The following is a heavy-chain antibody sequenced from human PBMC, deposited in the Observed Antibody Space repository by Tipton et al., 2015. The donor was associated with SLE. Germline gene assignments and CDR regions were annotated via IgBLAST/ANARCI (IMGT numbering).Heavy chain of an antibody. V-gene: IGHV4-31*03. Sequence: TLSLTCTVSGGSISSGGYYWSWIRQHPGKGLEWIGFIYYSGDTYYNPSLKSRATISRDTAKNQFSLNLRFVTAADTAVYYCARHYGGGSLAYWGQGTLVTVSS. CDR2: IYYSGDT. J-gene: IGHJ4*02. CDR3: ARHYGGGSLAY. D-gene: IGHD3-16*01. CDR1: GGSISSGGYY.